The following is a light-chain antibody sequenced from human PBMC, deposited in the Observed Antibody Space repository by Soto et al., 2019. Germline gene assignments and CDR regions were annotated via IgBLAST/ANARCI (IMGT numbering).Light chain of an antibody. CDR1: QDISKY. Sequence: IQKNQSPSSLSAYIGDRVTITCQASQDISKYLNWYQQEPRKAPKLLIYDASKLETGVPSRFSGSGSGTDFTLTISSLQPEDIATYYCQQYENLPFTFGPGTNVDIK. CDR2: DAS. V-gene: IGKV1-33*01. CDR3: QQYENLPFT. J-gene: IGKJ3*01.